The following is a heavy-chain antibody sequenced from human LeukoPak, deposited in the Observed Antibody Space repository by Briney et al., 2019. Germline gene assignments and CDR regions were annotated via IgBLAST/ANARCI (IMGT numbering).Heavy chain of an antibody. CDR2: ISSGGNYK. V-gene: IGHV3-21*06. J-gene: IGHJ4*02. CDR3: ARDTRQTSVTNFDS. D-gene: IGHD4-17*01. CDR1: GFTFSSYA. Sequence: PGEFLRLSCATSGFTFSSYAMDWVRQAPGKGLEWVSSISSGGNYKYYGDSVWGRFTISRDDAKNSLYLEMNSLRAEDTAVYYCARDTRQTSVTNFDSWGQGTLVIVSS.